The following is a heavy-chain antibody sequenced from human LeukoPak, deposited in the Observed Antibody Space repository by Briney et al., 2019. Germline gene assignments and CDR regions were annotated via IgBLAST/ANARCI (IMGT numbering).Heavy chain of an antibody. Sequence: PGGSLRLSCAASGFTLDDYGMSWVRQAPGKGLEWVSGINWNGGSTGYADSVKGRFTISRDNAKNSLYLQMNSLRAEDTALYHCARGYYYDSSGVENPDYWGQGTLVTVSS. J-gene: IGHJ4*02. CDR2: INWNGGST. CDR1: GFTLDDYG. D-gene: IGHD3-22*01. CDR3: ARGYYYDSSGVENPDY. V-gene: IGHV3-20*01.